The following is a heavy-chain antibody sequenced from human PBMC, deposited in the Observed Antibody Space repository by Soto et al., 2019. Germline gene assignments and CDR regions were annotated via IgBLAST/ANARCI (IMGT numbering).Heavy chain of an antibody. CDR2: ISYDGSNK. D-gene: IGHD6-19*01. CDR1: GFTFSSYG. V-gene: IGHV3-30*18. CDR3: AKDRRVVAVAAPFDY. Sequence: QVQLVESGGGVVQPGRSLRLSCAASGFTFSSYGMHWVRQAPGKGLEWVAVISYDGSNKYYAESVKGRFTISRDNSKNTLYLQMTSLRAEDTAVYYCAKDRRVVAVAAPFDYWGQGTRVTVSS. J-gene: IGHJ4*02.